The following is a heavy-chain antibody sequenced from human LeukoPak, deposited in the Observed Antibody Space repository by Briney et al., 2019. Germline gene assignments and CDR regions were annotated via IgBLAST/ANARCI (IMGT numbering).Heavy chain of an antibody. J-gene: IGHJ6*03. V-gene: IGHV1-8*01. CDR3: ARAASSSPIGDSYYYMDV. CDR1: GYTFTSYD. D-gene: IGHD6-6*01. Sequence: GASVKVSCKASGYTFTSYDINWVRQATGQGLEWMGWMNPNSGNTGYAQKFQGRVTMTRDTSISTVYMELSGLRSEDTAVYYCARAASSSPIGDSYYYMDVWGKGTTVAISS. CDR2: MNPNSGNT.